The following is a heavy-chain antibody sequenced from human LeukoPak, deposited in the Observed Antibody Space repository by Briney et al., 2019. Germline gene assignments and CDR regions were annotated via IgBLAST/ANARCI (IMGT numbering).Heavy chain of an antibody. CDR1: GGSISSYY. CDR2: IYYSGST. D-gene: IGHD6-19*01. CDR3: ARHNIAVAFDY. J-gene: IGHJ4*02. V-gene: IGHV4-59*01. Sequence: PSETLSLTCTVSGGSISSYYWSWIRQPPGKGLEWIGYIYYSGSTNYNPSLKSRVTISVDTSKNQFSLKLSSVTAADTAAYYCARHNIAVAFDYWGQGTLVTVSS.